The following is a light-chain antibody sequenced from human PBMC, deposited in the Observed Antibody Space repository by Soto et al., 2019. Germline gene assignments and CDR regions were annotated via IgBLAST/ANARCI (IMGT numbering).Light chain of an antibody. V-gene: IGKV3-20*01. J-gene: IGKJ3*01. CDR3: QQYGSSPFT. Sequence: EIALTKSPGPLSLSPGERATLSCRASQTITLNYLAWYQQKTGQAPRLLIYGVSTRATGIPDKFSGSGSGTDFTLTISRLEPEDFAVYYCQQYGSSPFTFGHGSKVDIK. CDR2: GVS. CDR1: QTITLNY.